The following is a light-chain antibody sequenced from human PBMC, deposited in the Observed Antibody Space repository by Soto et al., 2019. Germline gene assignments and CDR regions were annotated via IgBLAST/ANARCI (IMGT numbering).Light chain of an antibody. J-gene: IGLJ3*02. CDR3: AAWDDSLNGPV. CDR2: GRN. V-gene: IGLV1-44*01. Sequence: QSVLTQPPSASGTPGQRVTISCSGSSSNIRGNTVNWYQQLPGTAPKLLIYGRNQRPSGVPDRFSGSKSGTSASLAISGLQSDDEAEYYCAAWDDSLNGPVFGGGTKVTVL. CDR1: SSNIRGNT.